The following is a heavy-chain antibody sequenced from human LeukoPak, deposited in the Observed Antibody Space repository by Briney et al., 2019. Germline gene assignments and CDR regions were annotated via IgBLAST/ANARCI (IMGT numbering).Heavy chain of an antibody. V-gene: IGHV1-2*02. D-gene: IGHD2-15*01. CDR3: ARGGCSGGSCYRWFDP. Sequence: GASVKVSCKASGYTFTGYYMHWVRQAPGQGLEWMGWVNPNSGGTNYVQKFQGRVTMTRDTSISTAYMELSRLRSDDTAVYYCARGGCSGGSCYRWFDPWGQGTLVTVSS. CDR1: GYTFTGYY. J-gene: IGHJ5*02. CDR2: VNPNSGGT.